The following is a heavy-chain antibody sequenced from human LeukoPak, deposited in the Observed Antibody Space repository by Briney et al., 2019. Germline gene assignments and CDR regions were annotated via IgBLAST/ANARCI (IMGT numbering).Heavy chain of an antibody. D-gene: IGHD1-26*01. V-gene: IGHV1-69*13. CDR2: IIPIFGTA. CDR3: TRGSGGSYHSGIHY. CDR1: GGTFSSYA. Sequence: SVKVSCKASGGTFSSYAISWVRQAPGQGLEWMGGIIPIFGTANYAQKFQGRVTITADESTSTAYMELNSLRSEDTAVYYCTRGSGGSYHSGIHYWGQGTLVTVSS. J-gene: IGHJ4*02.